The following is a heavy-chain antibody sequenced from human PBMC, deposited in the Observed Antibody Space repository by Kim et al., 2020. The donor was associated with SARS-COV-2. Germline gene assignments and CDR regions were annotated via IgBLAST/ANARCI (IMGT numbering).Heavy chain of an antibody. V-gene: IGHV3-33*01. CDR1: GFTFSSYG. J-gene: IGHJ3*01. CDR2: IWYDGSNK. D-gene: IGHD3-10*01. CDR3: ARAQNYYGSGSYG. Sequence: GGSLRLSCAASGFTFSSYGMHWVRQAPGKGLEWVAVIWYDGSNKYYADSVKGRFTISRDNSKNTLYLQMNSLRAEDTAMYYCARAQNYYGSGSYGWGQGTMVTVSS.